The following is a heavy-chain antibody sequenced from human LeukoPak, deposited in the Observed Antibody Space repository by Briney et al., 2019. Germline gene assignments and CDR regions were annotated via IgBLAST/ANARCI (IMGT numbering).Heavy chain of an antibody. D-gene: IGHD6-19*01. V-gene: IGHV3-74*01. J-gene: IGHJ4*02. CDR2: INGDGSST. CDR1: GLTFSSYW. Sequence: GGSLRLSCAASGLTFSSYWMQWVRQAPGKGLVWVSRINGDGSSTIYADSVKGRFTISRDNAKNTLYLQMNSLRAEDTAVYYCARGGGPYSSGWYGYDYWGQGTLVTVSS. CDR3: ARGGGPYSSGWYGYDY.